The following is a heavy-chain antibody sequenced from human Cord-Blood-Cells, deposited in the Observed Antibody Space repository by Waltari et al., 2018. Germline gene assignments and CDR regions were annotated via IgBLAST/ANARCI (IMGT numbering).Heavy chain of an antibody. CDR1: GFTFSSYG. D-gene: IGHD6-6*01. J-gene: IGHJ4*02. CDR3: ARDRPSSSFDY. CDR2: IWYDGSNK. Sequence: QVQLVESGGSVVQPGRSLRLSCAASGFTFSSYGMHGVRQAPGKGLEWVAVIWYDGSNKYYADSVKGRFTISRDNSKNTLYLQMNSLRAEDMAVYYCARDRPSSSFDYWGQGTLVTVSS. V-gene: IGHV3-33*01.